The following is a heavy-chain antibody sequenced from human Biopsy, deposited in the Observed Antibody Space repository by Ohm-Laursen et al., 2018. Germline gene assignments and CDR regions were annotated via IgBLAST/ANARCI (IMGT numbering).Heavy chain of an antibody. CDR1: GGSVSSNVAY. CDR3: ARHPTGFWFDP. CDR2: IFYTGTT. V-gene: IGHV4-39*01. Sequence: GTLSLTCTSSGGSVSSNVAYWAWIRQPTGKGLESIGSIFYTGTTSHNPSLQSRVTMSLATSKNQFSLNLTSVPAADTAVYYCARHPTGFWFDPWGQGTLVIVSS. J-gene: IGHJ5*02.